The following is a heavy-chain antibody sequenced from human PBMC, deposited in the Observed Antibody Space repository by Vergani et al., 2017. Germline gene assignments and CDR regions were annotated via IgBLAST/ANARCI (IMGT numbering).Heavy chain of an antibody. CDR3: ARQKGYYYESSGYRHKPYYYYMDV. Sequence: EVQLVQSGAEVKKPGESLKISCKGSGYSFTSYWIGWVRQMPGKGLEWMGIIYPGDSDTRYSPSFQGQVTISADKSISTAYLQWSSLKASDTAMYYCARQKGYYYESSGYRHKPYYYYMDVWGKGTTVTVSS. D-gene: IGHD3-22*01. J-gene: IGHJ6*03. CDR2: IYPGDSDT. V-gene: IGHV5-51*01. CDR1: GYSFTSYW.